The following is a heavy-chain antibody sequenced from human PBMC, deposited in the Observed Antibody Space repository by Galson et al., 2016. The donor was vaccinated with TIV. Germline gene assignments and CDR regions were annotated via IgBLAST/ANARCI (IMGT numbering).Heavy chain of an antibody. CDR1: GYSFTTFW. J-gene: IGHJ6*02. Sequence: QSGAEVKKPGESLKISCQGSGYSFTTFWVGWVRQMPGKGLEWMGVIYPGDSDTKYSPSFQGQVTISVDRPISPAYLQWMSLKDSDTAISYCSKAQYPNYSNALYGMDVGGQGTTVTVSS. CDR3: SKAQYPNYSNALYGMDV. D-gene: IGHD4-11*01. CDR2: IYPGDSDT. V-gene: IGHV5-51*01.